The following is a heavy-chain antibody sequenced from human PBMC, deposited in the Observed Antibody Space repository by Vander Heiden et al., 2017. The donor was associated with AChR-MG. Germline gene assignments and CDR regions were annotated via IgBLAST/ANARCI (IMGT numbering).Heavy chain of an antibody. CDR2: IIPILGIA. V-gene: IGHV1-69*08. CDR3: ARDQGYCSGGSCYSYYYGMDV. D-gene: IGHD2-15*01. Sequence: QVQLVQSGAEVKKPGSSVKVSCKASGGTFSSYTISWVRQAPGQGLEWMGRIIPILGIANYAQKFQGRVTITADKSTSTAYMELSSLRSEDTAVYYCARDQGYCSGGSCYSYYYGMDVWGQGTTVTVSS. CDR1: GGTFSSYT. J-gene: IGHJ6*02.